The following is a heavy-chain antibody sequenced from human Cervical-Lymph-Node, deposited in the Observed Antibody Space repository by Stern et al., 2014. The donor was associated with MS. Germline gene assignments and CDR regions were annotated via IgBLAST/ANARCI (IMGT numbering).Heavy chain of an antibody. D-gene: IGHD1-26*01. J-gene: IGHJ4*02. V-gene: IGHV5-51*03. CDR3: ARGAPPED. CDR1: GYSFTNYW. Sequence: QLVQSGAEVKKPGESLKISCKTTGYSFTNYWIGWVRQTPGKGLEWMGIIYPSVSDTRSSPPFQCQVITSADKSIGTAYLQWRSLKASDSGVYFCARGAPPEDWGQGTLVTVSS. CDR2: IYPSVSDT.